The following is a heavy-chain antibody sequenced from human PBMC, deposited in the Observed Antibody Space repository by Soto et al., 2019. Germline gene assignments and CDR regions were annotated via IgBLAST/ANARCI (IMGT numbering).Heavy chain of an antibody. CDR2: IYYSGST. J-gene: IGHJ6*02. CDR1: GGSVSSGSYY. Sequence: SETLSLTCTVSGGSVSSGSYYWSWIRQPPGKGLEWIGYIYYSGSTNYNPSLESRVTISVDTSKNQFSLKLSSVTAADTAVYYCASSGSSLVAGDYYYGMDVWGQGTTVTVSS. V-gene: IGHV4-61*01. D-gene: IGHD3-10*01. CDR3: ASSGSSLVAGDYYYGMDV.